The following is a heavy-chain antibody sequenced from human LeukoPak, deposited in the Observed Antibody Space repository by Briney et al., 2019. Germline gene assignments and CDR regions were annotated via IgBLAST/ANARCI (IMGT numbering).Heavy chain of an antibody. J-gene: IGHJ4*02. Sequence: ASVKVSCKASGYTFTSYAMHWVRQAPGQRLEWMGWINADNGNTKYSEKFQGRVTITRDTSASTAYMELSSLRSEDTAVYYCARVGIVVVPAAMLDYWGQGTLVTVSS. V-gene: IGHV1-3*01. CDR3: ARVGIVVVPAAMLDY. CDR2: INADNGNT. D-gene: IGHD2-2*01. CDR1: GYTFTSYA.